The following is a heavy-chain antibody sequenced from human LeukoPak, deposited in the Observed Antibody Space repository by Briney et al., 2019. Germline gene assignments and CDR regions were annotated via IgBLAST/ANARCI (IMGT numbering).Heavy chain of an antibody. D-gene: IGHD3-3*01. CDR3: ASRTYGVRYFDY. J-gene: IGHJ4*02. V-gene: IGHV3-33*01. CDR2: IWYDGSNK. CDR1: GFTFSSYG. Sequence: PGGSLRLSCAASGFTFSSYGMHWVRQAPGKGLEWVAVIWYDGSNKYYADSVKGRFTISRDNSKNTLYLQMNSLRAEDTAVYYCASRTYGVRYFDYWGQGTLVTVSS.